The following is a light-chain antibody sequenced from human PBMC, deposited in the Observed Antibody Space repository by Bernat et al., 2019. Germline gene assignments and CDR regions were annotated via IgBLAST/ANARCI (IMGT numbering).Light chain of an antibody. J-gene: IGKJ2*01. Sequence: EIVLTQSPATLSLSPGDRATLSCRASETVRSSLAWYQQKAGQAPRLLIYNVSKRTTGIPARFTGSGYGTDFTLTITSLEPEDFAVYYCQQRSDWPPNTFGQGTRLEI. CDR3: QQRSDWPPNT. V-gene: IGKV3-11*01. CDR1: ETVRSS. CDR2: NVS.